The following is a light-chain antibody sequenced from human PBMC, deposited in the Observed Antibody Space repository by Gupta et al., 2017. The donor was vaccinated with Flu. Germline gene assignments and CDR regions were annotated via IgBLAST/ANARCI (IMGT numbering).Light chain of an antibody. Sequence: DIVLTQSPGTLSLSPGERATLSCRASQCVSSSYLAWYQQKPGQAPSLLIYGASSRATGIPDRFSGSGSGTAFTLTISRLEPEDFAVYYCQQYCSSPRTFGGGTKVEIK. CDR3: QQYCSSPRT. CDR1: QCVSSSY. V-gene: IGKV3-20*01. CDR2: GAS. J-gene: IGKJ4*01.